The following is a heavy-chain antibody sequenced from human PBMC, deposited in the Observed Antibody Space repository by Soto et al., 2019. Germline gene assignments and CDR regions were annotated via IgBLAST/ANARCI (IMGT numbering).Heavy chain of an antibody. CDR3: VKAIRFLDMALDN. CDR1: GFTFSSYA. J-gene: IGHJ4*02. V-gene: IGHV3-23*01. Sequence: EVHLLESGGNLVQPGGSLRLSCAASGFTFSSYAMSWVRQAPGKGPEWVSSISGSGDVIHYADSVKGRFTISRDNSKNTLWLQMNSLRAEDTAVYYCVKAIRFLDMALDNWGQGALVTVSS. D-gene: IGHD3-9*01. CDR2: ISGSGDVI.